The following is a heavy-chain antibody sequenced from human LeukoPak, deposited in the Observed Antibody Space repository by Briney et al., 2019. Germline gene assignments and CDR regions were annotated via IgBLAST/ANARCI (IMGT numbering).Heavy chain of an antibody. CDR2: IYYTGST. Sequence: SETLSLTCTISGGSISSISYYWGWIRQPPGKGLEWIGSIYYTGSTYYNPSLKSRVTVSVDTSKNQFSLNLRSVTAADTAVYYCAREKIAARPTYYYYYGMDVWGQGTTVTVSS. V-gene: IGHV4-39*02. CDR1: GGSISSISYY. CDR3: AREKIAARPTYYYYYGMDV. D-gene: IGHD6-6*01. J-gene: IGHJ6*02.